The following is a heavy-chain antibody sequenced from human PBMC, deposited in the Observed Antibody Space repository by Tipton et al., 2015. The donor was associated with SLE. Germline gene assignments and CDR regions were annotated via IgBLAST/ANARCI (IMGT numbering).Heavy chain of an antibody. CDR1: GGSFSGYY. Sequence: TLSLTCAVYGGSFSGYYWSWIRQPPGKGLEWIGEINHSGSTNYNPSLKSRVTISVDTSKNQFSLKLTSVTAADTAVYYCARADYGYWYFDLWGRGTLVTVSS. J-gene: IGHJ2*01. V-gene: IGHV4-34*01. D-gene: IGHD3-16*01. CDR3: ARADYGYWYFDL. CDR2: INHSGST.